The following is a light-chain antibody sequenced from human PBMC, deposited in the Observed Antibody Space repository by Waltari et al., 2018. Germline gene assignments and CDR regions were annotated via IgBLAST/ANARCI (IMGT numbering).Light chain of an antibody. CDR2: VAS. CDR3: QQYHSYPRT. CDR1: QGISSY. V-gene: IGKV1-8*01. J-gene: IGKJ2*02. Sequence: AIRMTQSPSSLSASTGDRVTITCRASQGISSYLAWYQQKPGKAPKLLIYVASTVQSGVPSRFSGSGSGTEFTLTISSLQAEDFATYYCQQYHSYPRTFGQGTKLEIK.